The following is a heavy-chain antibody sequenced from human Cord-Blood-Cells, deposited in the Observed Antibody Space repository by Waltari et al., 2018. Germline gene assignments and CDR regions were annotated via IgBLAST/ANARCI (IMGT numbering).Heavy chain of an antibody. Sequence: QVQLVQSGAEVKKPGSSVKVSCKASGGTFSSHAIRWVRQAPGQGLEWMGGIIPIFGTANYAQKFQGRVTITADESTSTAYMELSSLRSEDTAVYYCARADSSIAARPIDYFDYWGQGTLVTVSS. CDR3: ARADSSIAARPIDYFDY. CDR2: IIPIFGTA. CDR1: GGTFSSHA. V-gene: IGHV1-69*01. J-gene: IGHJ4*02. D-gene: IGHD6-6*01.